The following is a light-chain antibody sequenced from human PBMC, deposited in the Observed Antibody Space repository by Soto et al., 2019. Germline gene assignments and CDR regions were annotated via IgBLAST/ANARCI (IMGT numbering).Light chain of an antibody. CDR3: QHNYSYPRT. CDR1: QSISNS. J-gene: IGKJ5*01. CDR2: ATS. V-gene: IGKV1-39*01. Sequence: DIQMTQSPSSLSASVGDRVTITCRASQSISNSLIWYQQKPGKAPKFLIYATSKLQSGVPSRFSGSGSGTDFTLTISSLQPEDFATYYCQHNYSYPRTFGQGTRLEIK.